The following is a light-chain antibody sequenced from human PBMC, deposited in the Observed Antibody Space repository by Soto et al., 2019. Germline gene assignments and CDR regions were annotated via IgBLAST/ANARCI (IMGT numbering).Light chain of an antibody. Sequence: EIVMTQSPATLSVSPGERATLSCRASQSVSSSYLAWYQQKPGQAPRLLIYGASSRATGIPDRFSGSGSGTDFTLTISSLQSEDFATYYCQQSYSTPRTFGQGTKVDIK. CDR1: QSVSSSY. V-gene: IGKV3D-20*02. CDR2: GAS. J-gene: IGKJ1*01. CDR3: QQSYSTPRT.